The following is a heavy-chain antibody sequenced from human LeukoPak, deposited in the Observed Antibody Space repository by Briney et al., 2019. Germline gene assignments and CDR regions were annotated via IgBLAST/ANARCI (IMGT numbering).Heavy chain of an antibody. V-gene: IGHV5-51*01. D-gene: IGHD4-17*01. Sequence: GESLKISCKGSGSSFTSYWIGWVRQLPGKGLEWMGIIYPGDSDTRYSPSFQGQVTISADKSISTAYLQWSSLKASDTAMYYCARHSEDPLYGDYGWFDPWGQGTLVTVSS. CDR2: IYPGDSDT. CDR1: GSSFTSYW. J-gene: IGHJ5*02. CDR3: ARHSEDPLYGDYGWFDP.